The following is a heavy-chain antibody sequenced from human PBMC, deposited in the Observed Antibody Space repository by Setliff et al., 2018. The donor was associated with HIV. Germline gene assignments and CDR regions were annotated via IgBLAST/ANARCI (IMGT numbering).Heavy chain of an antibody. D-gene: IGHD2-15*01. CDR3: ARRTPPGTSKYFDY. Sequence: SGPTLVNPTQTLTLTCTFSAFSVTSTRVAVGWIRQPPGKAPEWLALVYWDDDKHYTPSLKSRLTITKDTSKNQVVLTMTNMDPVDTGIYYCARRTPPGTSKYFDYWGQGTQVTVSS. V-gene: IGHV2-5*02. CDR2: VYWDDDK. J-gene: IGHJ4*02. CDR1: AFSVTSTRVA.